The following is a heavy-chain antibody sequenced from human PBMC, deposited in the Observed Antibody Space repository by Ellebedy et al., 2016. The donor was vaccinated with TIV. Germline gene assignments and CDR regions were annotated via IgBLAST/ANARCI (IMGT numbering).Heavy chain of an antibody. V-gene: IGHV1-69*13. J-gene: IGHJ3*02. D-gene: IGHD5-24*01. CDR2: IIPIFGTA. Sequence: ASVKVSCKASGGTFSSYAISWVRQAPGQGLEWMGGIIPIFGTANYAQKFQGRVTITADESTSTAYMELSSLRSEDTAVYYCARVRGRDGYNYEDAFDIWGQGTMVTVSS. CDR1: GGTFSSYA. CDR3: ARVRGRDGYNYEDAFDI.